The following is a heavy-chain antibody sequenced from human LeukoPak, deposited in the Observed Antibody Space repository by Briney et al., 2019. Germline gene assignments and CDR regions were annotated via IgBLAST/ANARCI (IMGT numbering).Heavy chain of an antibody. J-gene: IGHJ5*02. V-gene: IGHV4-59*11. Sequence: SETLSLTCTVSGGSISSHYWSWIRQPPGKGLEWIGCIYYSGSTNYNPSLKSRVTISVDTSKNQFSLKLSSVTAADTAVYYCARAPGRMATTYLYNWFDPWGQGTLVTVSS. CDR1: GGSISSHY. D-gene: IGHD5-24*01. CDR2: IYYSGST. CDR3: ARAPGRMATTYLYNWFDP.